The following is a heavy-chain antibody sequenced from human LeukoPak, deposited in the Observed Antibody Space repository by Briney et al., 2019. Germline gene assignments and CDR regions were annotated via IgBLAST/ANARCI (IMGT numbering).Heavy chain of an antibody. J-gene: IGHJ4*02. Sequence: GGSLRLSCAASGFTVSSTYMSWVRQAPGKGLEWVSVIYSGGSTYYADSVNGRFSISRDNSKNTLYLQMNSLRAEGTAVYYCAEVATIGCWGQGTLVTVSS. D-gene: IGHD5-12*01. V-gene: IGHV3-53*01. CDR3: AEVATIGC. CDR1: GFTVSSTY. CDR2: IYSGGST.